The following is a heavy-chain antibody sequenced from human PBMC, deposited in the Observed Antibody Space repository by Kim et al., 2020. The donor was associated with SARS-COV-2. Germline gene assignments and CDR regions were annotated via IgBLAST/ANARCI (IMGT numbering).Heavy chain of an antibody. CDR3: AKRMAASGAFDY. D-gene: IGHD6-13*01. V-gene: IGHV4-34*01. Sequence: NFHPCPKSRVTISVDTSKYQFSLKLSSVTAADTAVYYCAKRMAASGAFDYWGQGTLVTVSS. J-gene: IGHJ4*02.